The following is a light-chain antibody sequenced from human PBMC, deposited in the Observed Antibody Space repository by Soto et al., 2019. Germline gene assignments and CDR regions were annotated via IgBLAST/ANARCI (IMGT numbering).Light chain of an antibody. V-gene: IGKV3-11*01. J-gene: IGKJ1*01. Sequence: EILLTQSPATLSLSPGKRATLSCRASQSVRSSLAWYQQKPGQAPRLLIYDASTRATGIPGRFSGSGSGTDFTLTISNLEPEDFAVYYCQQRSSWPWTFGQGAKVEIK. CDR1: QSVRSS. CDR2: DAS. CDR3: QQRSSWPWT.